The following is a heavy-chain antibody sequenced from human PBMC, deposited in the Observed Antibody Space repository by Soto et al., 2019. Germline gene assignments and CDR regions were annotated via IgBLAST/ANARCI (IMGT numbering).Heavy chain of an antibody. D-gene: IGHD6-13*01. CDR2: ISGSGGST. J-gene: IGHJ6*03. CDR1: GFTFSSYA. Sequence: GGSLRLSCAASGFTFSSYAMSWVRQAPGTGLEWVSAISGSGGSTYFADSVKGRFTISRDNSKNTLYLQMNSLRAEDTAVYYCAKDRARQQLAYYYMDVWGKGTTVTVSS. V-gene: IGHV3-23*01. CDR3: AKDRARQQLAYYYMDV.